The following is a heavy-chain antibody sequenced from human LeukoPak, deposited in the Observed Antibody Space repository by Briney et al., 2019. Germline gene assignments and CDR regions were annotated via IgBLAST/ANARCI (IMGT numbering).Heavy chain of an antibody. CDR3: ARGEVGRITIFGVVIKKNNWFDP. CDR2: MNTNSGNT. Sequence: GASVTVSCTASGYTFTICDINWVRQATGQGLERMGWMNTNSGNTDYAQKLQGRVNITSNTSISTAYMELSSLRSEDTAVYYCARGEVGRITIFGVVIKKNNWFDPWGQGTLVTVSS. V-gene: IGHV1-8*03. J-gene: IGHJ5*02. CDR1: GYTFTICD. D-gene: IGHD3-3*01.